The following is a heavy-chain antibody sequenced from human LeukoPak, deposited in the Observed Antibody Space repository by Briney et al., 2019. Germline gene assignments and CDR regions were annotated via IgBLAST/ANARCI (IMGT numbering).Heavy chain of an antibody. J-gene: IGHJ5*02. D-gene: IGHD6-19*01. Sequence: GSLRLSCAVSGFTFSNYAMSWVRQTPARGLEWVSSINEVGDDTNYVDSVRGRFTVSRDNSKNTLCLQLNSLRAEDTALYYCSKRGPNTGWHFFDHWGPGTLVTVSS. CDR1: GFTFSNYA. CDR3: SKRGPNTGWHFFDH. CDR2: INEVGDDT. V-gene: IGHV3-23*01.